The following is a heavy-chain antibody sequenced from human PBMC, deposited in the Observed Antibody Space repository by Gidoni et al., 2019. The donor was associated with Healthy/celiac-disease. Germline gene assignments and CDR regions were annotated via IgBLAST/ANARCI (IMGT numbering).Heavy chain of an antibody. J-gene: IGHJ4*02. CDR3: ARDIVVVPAAHISGSD. V-gene: IGHV3-30-3*01. CDR1: GFPFRSYD. CDR2: ISYDGSNK. D-gene: IGHD2-2*01. Sequence: QVQLVVSGGGVVQPWRSLRLSCSASGFPFRSYDMHWVRQAPGKGLEWVAVISYDGSNKYYADSVKGRFTISRDNSKNTLYLQMNSLRAEDTAVYYCARDIVVVPAAHISGSDWGQGTLVTVSS.